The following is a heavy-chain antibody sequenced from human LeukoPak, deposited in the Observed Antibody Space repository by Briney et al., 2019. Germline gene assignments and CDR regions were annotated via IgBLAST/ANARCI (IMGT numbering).Heavy chain of an antibody. D-gene: IGHD2-21*02. Sequence: SVKVSCKASGGTFSSYAISWVRQAPGQGLEWMGGIIPIFGTANYAQKFQGRVTMTTDTSTSTAYMELRSLRSDDTAVYYCARVGVGDRDWFDPWGQGTLVTVSS. V-gene: IGHV1-69*05. J-gene: IGHJ5*02. CDR2: IIPIFGTA. CDR1: GGTFSSYA. CDR3: ARVGVGDRDWFDP.